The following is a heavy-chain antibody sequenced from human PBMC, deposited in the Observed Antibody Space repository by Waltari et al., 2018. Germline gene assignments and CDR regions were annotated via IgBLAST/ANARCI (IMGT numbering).Heavy chain of an antibody. D-gene: IGHD2-15*01. J-gene: IGHJ3*02. V-gene: IGHV3-23*01. CDR1: GFSFSSFA. CDR3: AKDFVGVVADAFDI. CDR2: ISGTGDNT. Sequence: DVQLLESGGGLVQPGGSLRLSCAASGFSFSSFAMGWVRQAPEKGLGWVSGISGTGDNTYYADSVRGRFTISRDNSKSTLYLQMNSLSAEDTALYYCAKDFVGVVADAFDIWGQGTMVTVSS.